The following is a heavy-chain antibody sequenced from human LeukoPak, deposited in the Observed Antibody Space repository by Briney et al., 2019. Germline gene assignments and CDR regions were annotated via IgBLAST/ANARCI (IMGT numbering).Heavy chain of an antibody. D-gene: IGHD4-17*01. CDR2: PSCSSSYI. CDR3: ARESDDYGHTNLDY. V-gene: IGHV3-21*01. CDR1: GLPFSSYR. J-gene: IGHJ4*02. Sequence: GSLRLSCAASGLPFSSYRMNWVRQAPGKSLEWVPSPSCSSSYIYYADSMKGRFTISRDNAKNSLCLQMTSLRAEDTAVYYCARESDDYGHTNLDYWGQGTLVTVSS.